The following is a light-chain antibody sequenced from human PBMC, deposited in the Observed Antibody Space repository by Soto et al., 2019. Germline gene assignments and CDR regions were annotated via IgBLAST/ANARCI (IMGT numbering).Light chain of an antibody. Sequence: QSVLTQPPSVSAAPGQKVTISCSGSSSNIGNNFVSWYQQLPGTAPKLLIYDDNVRLSGVPDRFSGSKSGTSATLGISGLQTGDEADYYCGAWGGGLSAVAFGGGTKLTVL. CDR2: DDN. V-gene: IGLV1-51*01. CDR3: GAWGGGLSAVA. J-gene: IGLJ2*01. CDR1: SSNIGNNF.